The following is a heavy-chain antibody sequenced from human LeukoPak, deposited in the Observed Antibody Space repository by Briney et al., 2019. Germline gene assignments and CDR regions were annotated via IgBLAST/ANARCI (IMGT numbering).Heavy chain of an antibody. CDR1: GYTFTSYG. V-gene: IGHV1-18*01. D-gene: IGHD3-3*01. CDR3: ARDRGILGTNDFWSGYPNWFDP. J-gene: IGHJ5*02. CDR2: ISAYNGNT. Sequence: GASVKVSCKASGYTFTSYGISWVRQAPGQGLEWMGWISAYNGNTNYAQKLQGRVTMTTDTSTSTAYMELRSLRSDDTAVYYCARDRGILGTNDFWSGYPNWFDPWGQGTLVTVSS.